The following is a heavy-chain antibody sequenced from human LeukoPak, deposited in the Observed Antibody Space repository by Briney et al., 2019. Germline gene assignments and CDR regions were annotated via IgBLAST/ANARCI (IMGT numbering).Heavy chain of an antibody. CDR3: ARVSGFHGLLWFGAANWFDP. V-gene: IGHV4-34*01. CDR1: GGASSGYS. J-gene: IGHJ5*02. Sequence: SETLSPTPAVFGGASSGYSWRWIRQPPRKGVGRVGEINNSGSTNYNPSLKSRVTISVDTSKNQFSLKLSSVTAADTAVYYCARVSGFHGLLWFGAANWFDPWGQGTLVTVSS. D-gene: IGHD3-10*01. CDR2: INNSGST.